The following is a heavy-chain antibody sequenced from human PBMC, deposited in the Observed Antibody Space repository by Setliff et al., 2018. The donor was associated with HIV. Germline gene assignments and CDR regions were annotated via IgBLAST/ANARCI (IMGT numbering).Heavy chain of an antibody. CDR3: AKAHWDPLSPDY. Sequence: AGGSLRLSCAASGLIFSNYALTWVRQAPGKGLEWVSTINSAERTFYAKSVKGRFTISRDNSKGTLYLQVSSLRAEDTAVYFCAKAHWDPLSPDYWGQGTLVTVSS. CDR1: GLIFSNYA. J-gene: IGHJ4*02. D-gene: IGHD1-26*01. V-gene: IGHV3-23*01. CDR2: INSAERT.